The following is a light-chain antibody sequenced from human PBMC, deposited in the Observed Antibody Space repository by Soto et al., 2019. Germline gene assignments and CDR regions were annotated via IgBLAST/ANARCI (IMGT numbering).Light chain of an antibody. Sequence: QSVLTQPASVSGSPGQSITISCTGTSGDIGGYNYVSWYQHHPGKAPKLMIFDVSDRPSGVSHRFSGSKSGNTASLTISGLQAEDEADYYCGSYSSGSALVVFGGGTKLTVL. CDR3: GSYSSGSALVV. J-gene: IGLJ2*01. CDR1: SGDIGGYNY. V-gene: IGLV2-14*03. CDR2: DVS.